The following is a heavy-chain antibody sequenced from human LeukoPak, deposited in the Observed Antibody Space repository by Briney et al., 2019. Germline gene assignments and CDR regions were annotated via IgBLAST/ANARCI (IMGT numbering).Heavy chain of an antibody. V-gene: IGHV4-4*07. CDR3: ARGRVGLSYYYYYMDV. Sequence: PSETLSLTCTVSGGSISSYYWSWIRQPAGKGLEWIGRIYTSGSTNYNPSLKSRVTMSVDTSKNQFSLKLSSVTAAGTAVYYCARGRVGLSYYYYYMDVWGKGTTVTVSS. CDR2: IYTSGST. D-gene: IGHD2/OR15-2a*01. J-gene: IGHJ6*03. CDR1: GGSISSYY.